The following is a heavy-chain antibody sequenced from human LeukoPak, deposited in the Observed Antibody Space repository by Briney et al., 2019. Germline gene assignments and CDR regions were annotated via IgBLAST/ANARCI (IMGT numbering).Heavy chain of an antibody. D-gene: IGHD1-26*01. J-gene: IGHJ3*02. CDR2: ISSGSSHK. CDR1: GFTFSRYS. V-gene: IGHV3-21*01. Sequence: GGSLRLSCAASGFTFSRYSMNWVRQAPGKGLEWVSSISSGSSHKYYADSLKGRFTISRDNARNTLYLQMNSLRAEDTAVYYCASGEWASNAFDIWGQGTMVTVSS. CDR3: ASGEWASNAFDI.